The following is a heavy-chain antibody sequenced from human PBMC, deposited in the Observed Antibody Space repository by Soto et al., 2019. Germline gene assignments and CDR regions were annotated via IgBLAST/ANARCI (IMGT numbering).Heavy chain of an antibody. V-gene: IGHV3-9*01. Sequence: PGGSLRLSCAASGFSFDDYAIHWVRQAPGKGLEWVSGINWNSGSIGYADSVKGRFTISRDNAKTSLYLQMNSLRAEDTAVYYCARVGPPSDVWGQGTTVTVSS. CDR2: INWNSGSI. CDR1: GFSFDDYA. J-gene: IGHJ6*02. CDR3: ARVGPPSDV.